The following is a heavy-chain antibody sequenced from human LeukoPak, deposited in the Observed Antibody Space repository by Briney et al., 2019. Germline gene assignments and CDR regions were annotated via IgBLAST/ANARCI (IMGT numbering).Heavy chain of an antibody. D-gene: IGHD3-9*01. J-gene: IGHJ4*02. Sequence: GGSLRLSCAASGFTFSDYYMSWIRQAPGKGLEWVSYISRSGSTIYYADSVKGRFTISRDNAKNSLYLQMNSLRAEDTAVYYCARDRLRSRYDILTGYYYWGQGTLVTVSS. V-gene: IGHV3-11*01. CDR1: GFTFSDYY. CDR3: ARDRLRSRYDILTGYYY. CDR2: ISRSGSTI.